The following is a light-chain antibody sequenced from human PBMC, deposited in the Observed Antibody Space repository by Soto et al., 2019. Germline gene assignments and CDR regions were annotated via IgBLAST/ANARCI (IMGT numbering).Light chain of an antibody. CDR3: CSSAGSSLYV. Sequence: QSALTQPASVSGSPGQSITISCTGTSSDVGGYNYVSWYQQHPGKAPKLMIYDVSNRPSGVSNRFSGSKSGNTASLTISGLQAEDEADYYCCSSAGSSLYVFGSGTKVTVL. CDR2: DVS. J-gene: IGLJ1*01. CDR1: SSDVGGYNY. V-gene: IGLV2-14*01.